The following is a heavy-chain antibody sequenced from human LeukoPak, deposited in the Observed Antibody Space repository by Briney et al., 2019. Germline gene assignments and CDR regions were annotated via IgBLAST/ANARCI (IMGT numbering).Heavy chain of an antibody. V-gene: IGHV3-48*03. J-gene: IGHJ6*03. CDR2: ISSSGSTI. CDR1: GFTFSSYE. D-gene: IGHD3-22*01. Sequence: PGGSLRLSCAASGFTFSSYEMNWVRQAPGKGLEWVSYISSSGSTIDYADSVKGRFTISRDNAKNSLYLQMNSLRAEDTAVYYCSASGYDYDYYYYMDVRGKGTTVTISS. CDR3: SASGYDYDYYYYMDV.